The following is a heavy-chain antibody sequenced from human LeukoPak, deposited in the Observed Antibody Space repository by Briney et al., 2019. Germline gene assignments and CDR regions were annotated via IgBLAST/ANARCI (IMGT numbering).Heavy chain of an antibody. J-gene: IGHJ3*02. CDR2: IYSGGST. CDR3: ASFSSVIVRTPSSPHAFDI. CDR1: GFTVSSNY. Sequence: PGGSLRLSCAASGFTVSSNYMSWVRQAPGKGLEWVSVIYSGGSTYYADSVKGRFTISRDNSKNTLYLQMNSLRAEDTAVYYCASFSSVIVRTPSSPHAFDIWGQGTMVTVSS. D-gene: IGHD2-21*01. V-gene: IGHV3-66*01.